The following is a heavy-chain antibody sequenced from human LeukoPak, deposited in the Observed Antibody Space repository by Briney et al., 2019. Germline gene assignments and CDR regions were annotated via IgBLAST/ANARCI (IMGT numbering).Heavy chain of an antibody. D-gene: IGHD2-15*01. CDR3: AKEGYCSGGSCYSGAFDI. CDR2: ISGSGGST. Sequence: GGSLRLSCAASGFTFSSYSMNWVRQAPGKGLEWVSAISGSGGSTYYADSVKGRFTISRDNSKNTLYLQMNSLRAEDTAVYYCAKEGYCSGGSCYSGAFDIWGQGTMVTVSS. J-gene: IGHJ3*02. CDR1: GFTFSSYS. V-gene: IGHV3-23*01.